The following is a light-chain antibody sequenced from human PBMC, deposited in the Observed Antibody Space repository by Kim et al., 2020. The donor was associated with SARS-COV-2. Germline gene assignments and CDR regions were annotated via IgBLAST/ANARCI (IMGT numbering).Light chain of an antibody. J-gene: IGLJ2*01. CDR2: QYS. CDR3: QAWDSSTVV. Sequence: SVSPGQTASMTCSGDKLGDKYACWYQQKPGQSPVLVIYQYSKRPSGIPERFSGSNSGNTATLTISGTQAMDEADYYCQAWDSSTVVFGGGTQLTVL. CDR1: KLGDKY. V-gene: IGLV3-1*01.